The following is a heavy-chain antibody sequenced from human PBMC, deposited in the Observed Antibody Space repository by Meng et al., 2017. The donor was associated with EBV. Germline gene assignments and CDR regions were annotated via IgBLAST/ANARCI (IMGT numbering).Heavy chain of an antibody. CDR2: LIPMSGAP. CDR1: GGTFRSDA. CDR3: ASESGRGFTPDY. Sequence: QVQLAQSGGEVKKPGSSVKVSCRTSGGTFRSDAVSWVRQAPGQGLEWMGGLIPMSGAPHYAQKFQDRVTIIADESTSTHSMELNNLRSEDTAMYYCASESGRGFTPDYWGQGTLVTVSS. D-gene: IGHD3-10*01. J-gene: IGHJ4*02. V-gene: IGHV1-69*01.